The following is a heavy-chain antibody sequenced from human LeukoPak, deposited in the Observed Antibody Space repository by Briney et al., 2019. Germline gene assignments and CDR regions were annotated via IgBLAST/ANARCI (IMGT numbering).Heavy chain of an antibody. Sequence: QSGGSLRLSCAASGFTFTSYGMHWVRQAPGKGLEWVAFIRYDGSHKYYADSVKGRFTISRANSKNTLYLQMNSLRAEGTAVYYCAKDRDSGYDPDAFDIWGQGTMVTVSS. CDR1: GFTFTSYG. J-gene: IGHJ3*02. CDR2: IRYDGSHK. CDR3: AKDRDSGYDPDAFDI. V-gene: IGHV3-30*02. D-gene: IGHD5-12*01.